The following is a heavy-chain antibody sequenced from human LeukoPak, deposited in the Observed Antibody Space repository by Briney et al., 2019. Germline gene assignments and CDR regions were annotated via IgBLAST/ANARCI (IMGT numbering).Heavy chain of an antibody. CDR2: IYPGDSDT. V-gene: IGHV5-51*01. D-gene: IGHD2-8*01. J-gene: IGHJ4*02. Sequence: GESLEISCQGSGYIFTNYWIGWVRQLPGKGLEWMGIIYPGDSDTRYSPSFQGQVHISAGKSVSTSSLQWLSPQASHPALYYCARRVNGEFDYWGQGTLVTVSS. CDR3: ARRVNGEFDY. CDR1: GYIFTNYW.